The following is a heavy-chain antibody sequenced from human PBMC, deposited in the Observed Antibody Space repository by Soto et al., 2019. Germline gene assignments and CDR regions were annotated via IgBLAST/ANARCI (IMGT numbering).Heavy chain of an antibody. CDR2: IYFGGTT. CDR1: GGSVTNDNSY. V-gene: IGHV4-31*03. D-gene: IGHD6-6*01. Sequence: SETLSLTCSVSGGSVTNDNSYWTWIRLHPGKGLEWIGYIYFGGTTYYNPSLKSRVTISVDTSKNQFSLQLNSVTPEDTAVYYCARDRQLVWHWGQGTLVTVSS. CDR3: ARDRQLVWH. J-gene: IGHJ1*01.